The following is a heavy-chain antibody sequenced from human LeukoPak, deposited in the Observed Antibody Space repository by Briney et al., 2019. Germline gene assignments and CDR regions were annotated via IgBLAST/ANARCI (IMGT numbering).Heavy chain of an antibody. V-gene: IGHV3-33*01. J-gene: IGHJ3*02. CDR3: ARGFVVAGDAFDI. CDR1: GFTFSNYG. CDR2: IWYDGSNR. D-gene: IGHD2-21*01. Sequence: PGGSLRLSCAAPGFTFSNYGIHWVRQAPGKGLEWVAVIWYDGSNRYYVDSVKGRFTISRDNSKNTVFLHMNSLRAEDTAVYYCARGFVVAGDAFDIWGQGTMVTVSS.